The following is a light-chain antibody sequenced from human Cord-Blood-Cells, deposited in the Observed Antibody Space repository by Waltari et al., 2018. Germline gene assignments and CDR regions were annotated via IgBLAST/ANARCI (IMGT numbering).Light chain of an antibody. Sequence: PGERATLSCRASQSVSSDLTWYQQKPGQAPRLLIYDASNRATGITARFSGSWSGTDFTLTIISLEPEDFAVYYCQQRSNWPPTFGQGTKVEIK. CDR3: QQRSNWPPT. CDR2: DAS. CDR1: QSVSSD. V-gene: IGKV3-11*01. J-gene: IGKJ1*01.